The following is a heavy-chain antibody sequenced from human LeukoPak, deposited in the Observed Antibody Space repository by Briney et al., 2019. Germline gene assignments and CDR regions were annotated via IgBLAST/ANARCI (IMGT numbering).Heavy chain of an antibody. Sequence: GGSLRLSCAASGFTFSNAWMSWVRQAPGKGLEWVGRIKSKTDGGTTDYAAPVKGRFTISRDDSKNTLYLQMNSLKTEDTAVYYCTTEDVVGPAAMSDYWGQGTLVTVSS. J-gene: IGHJ4*02. V-gene: IGHV3-15*01. CDR3: TTEDVVGPAAMSDY. CDR1: GFTFSNAW. D-gene: IGHD2-2*01. CDR2: IKSKTDGGTT.